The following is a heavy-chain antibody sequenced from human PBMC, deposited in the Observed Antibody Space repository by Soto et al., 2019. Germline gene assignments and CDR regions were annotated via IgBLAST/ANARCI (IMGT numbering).Heavy chain of an antibody. J-gene: IGHJ6*02. D-gene: IGHD3-22*01. Sequence: GGSLRLSCAASGFSFSTYDMNWVRQAPGKGLEWISYISSSSSTIYYADSVKGRFTISRDNAENSLYLQMTSLRDEDTAVYYCARPSGYYDTSGYSGAFYYYGMDVWGQGTTVTVSS. CDR3: ARPSGYYDTSGYSGAFYYYGMDV. CDR2: ISSSSSTI. V-gene: IGHV3-48*02. CDR1: GFSFSTYD.